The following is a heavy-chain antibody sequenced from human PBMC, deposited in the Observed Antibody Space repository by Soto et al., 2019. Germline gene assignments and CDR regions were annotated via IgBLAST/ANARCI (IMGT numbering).Heavy chain of an antibody. CDR3: ARHARHLEWLQPFDY. CDR1: GGTVSNYP. D-gene: IGHD3-3*01. Sequence: QVQLVQSGAEVKEPGSSVKVSCTASGGTVSNYPISWVRQAPGQGLEWMGGIIPMFGTPSYALKFQGRVTITADESTSTAYMELSSLRYDDTAVYYCARHARHLEWLQPFDYWGQGALVTVSS. V-gene: IGHV1-69*01. CDR2: IIPMFGTP. J-gene: IGHJ4*02.